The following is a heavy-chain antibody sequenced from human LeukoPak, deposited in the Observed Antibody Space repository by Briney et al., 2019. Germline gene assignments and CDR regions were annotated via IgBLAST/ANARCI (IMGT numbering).Heavy chain of an antibody. V-gene: IGHV4-39*01. CDR1: GGSISSGDYY. D-gene: IGHD3-22*01. J-gene: IGHJ4*02. CDR3: ARQDYDSSGYYSLNYFDY. Sequence: SETLSLTCTVSGGSISSGDYYWSWIRQPPGKGLEWIGSIYYSGSTYYNPSLKSRVTISVDTSKNQFSLKLSSVTAADTAVYYCARQDYDSSGYYSLNYFDYWGQGTLVTVSS. CDR2: IYYSGST.